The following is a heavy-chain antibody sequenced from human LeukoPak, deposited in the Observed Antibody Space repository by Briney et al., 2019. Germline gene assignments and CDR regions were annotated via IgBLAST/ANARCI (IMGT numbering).Heavy chain of an antibody. CDR1: GFTFSSYA. V-gene: IGHV3-30-3*01. CDR2: ISYDGSNK. J-gene: IGHJ4*02. Sequence: PGGSLRLSCAASGFTFSSYAMHWVRQAPGKGLEWVAVISYDGSNKYYADSVKGRFTISRDNSKNTLYLRMNSLRAEDTAVYYCAREAILLLDYWGQGTLVTVSS. CDR3: AREAILLLDY. D-gene: IGHD2/OR15-2a*01.